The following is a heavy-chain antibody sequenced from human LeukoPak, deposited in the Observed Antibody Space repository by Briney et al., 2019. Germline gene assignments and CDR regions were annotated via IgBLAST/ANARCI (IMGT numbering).Heavy chain of an antibody. CDR3: ARVAGSSSWPYHFDY. CDR2: ISAYNGNT. V-gene: IGHV1-18*01. J-gene: IGHJ4*02. Sequence: ASVTVSCKASGYTFTSYGISWVRQAPGQGLEWMGWISAYNGNTNYAQKLQGRVTMTTDTSTSTAYMELRSLRSDDTAVYYCARVAGSSSWPYHFDYWGQGTLVTVSS. D-gene: IGHD6-13*01. CDR1: GYTFTSYG.